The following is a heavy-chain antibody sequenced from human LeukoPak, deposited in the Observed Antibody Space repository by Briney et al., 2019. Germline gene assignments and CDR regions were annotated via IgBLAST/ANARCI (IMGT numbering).Heavy chain of an antibody. CDR3: ARGGLNSNYFDS. CDR1: SGSFSGYY. D-gene: IGHD4-11*01. V-gene: IGHV4-34*01. J-gene: IGHJ4*01. Sequence: LETLSLTCAVYSGSFSGYYWSWLRRPPGKGLEWIGEINDSGRSKYIPSLKSRVTVSVDTSKNQFSLKLNSVTAADTAVYFCARGGLNSNYFDSWVRGTLVTVSS. CDR2: INDSGRS.